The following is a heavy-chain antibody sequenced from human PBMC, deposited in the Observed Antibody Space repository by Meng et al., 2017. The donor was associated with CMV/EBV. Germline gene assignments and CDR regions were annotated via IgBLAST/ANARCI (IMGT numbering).Heavy chain of an antibody. J-gene: IGHJ4*02. CDR1: GFTFSSYW. Sequence: GESLKISCAASGFTFSSYWMSWVRQAPGKGLEWVANIKQDGSEKYYVDSVKGRFTISRDNAKNSLYLQMNSLRAEDTAVYYCARGTYQTRYSSGWSQEFDYWGQGTLVTVSS. CDR3: ARGTYQTRYSSGWSQEFDY. V-gene: IGHV3-7*01. CDR2: IKQDGSEK. D-gene: IGHD6-19*01.